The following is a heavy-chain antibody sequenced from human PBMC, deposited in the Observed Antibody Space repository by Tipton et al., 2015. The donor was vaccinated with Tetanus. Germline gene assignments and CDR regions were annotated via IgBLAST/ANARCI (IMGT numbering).Heavy chain of an antibody. D-gene: IGHD2-2*01. Sequence: LSLTCSLSGGSISNSEYYRAWIRQPPGKGLEWIGSVFDSGTSYYNPSLKSRVTISVDTSKNHFSLRLSSVTAAETAVYYCAEGRRFCSSNSCHEYYFDSWGRGTLVTVSS. J-gene: IGHJ4*02. CDR3: AEGRRFCSSNSCHEYYFDS. CDR1: GGSISNSEYY. CDR2: VFDSGTS. V-gene: IGHV4-39*02.